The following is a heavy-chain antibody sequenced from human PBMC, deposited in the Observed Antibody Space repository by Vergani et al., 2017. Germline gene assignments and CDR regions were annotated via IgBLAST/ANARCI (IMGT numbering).Heavy chain of an antibody. CDR2: IYYSGST. Sequence: QLQLQESGPGLVKPSATLSLTCSVSGASIRSSNHYWGWIRQPPGKGLEWIASIYYSGSTYYNPSLKSRVTISVDTSKNQFSLQLRSVTAADTAVYFGARHSTVEWLVKLGWIDPWGQGILVTVSS. V-gene: IGHV4-39*01. CDR3: ARHSTVEWLVKLGWIDP. D-gene: IGHD6-19*01. J-gene: IGHJ5*02. CDR1: GASIRSSNHY.